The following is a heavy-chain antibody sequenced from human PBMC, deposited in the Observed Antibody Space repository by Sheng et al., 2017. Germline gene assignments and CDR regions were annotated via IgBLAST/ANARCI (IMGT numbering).Heavy chain of an antibody. CDR3: ARGGSSSYGAYYYYYMDV. V-gene: IGHV1-69*05. D-gene: IGHD6-6*01. Sequence: QVQLVQSGAEVKKPGSSVKVSCKASGGTFSSYAISWVRQAPGQGLEWMGGIIPIFGTANYAQKFQGRVTITTDESTSTAYMELSSLRSEDTAVYYCARGGSSSYGAYYYYYMDVWGKGTTVTVSS. CDR2: IIPIFGTA. CDR1: GGTFSSYA. J-gene: IGHJ6*03.